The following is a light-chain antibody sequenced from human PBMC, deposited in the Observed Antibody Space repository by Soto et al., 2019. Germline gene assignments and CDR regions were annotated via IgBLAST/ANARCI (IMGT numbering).Light chain of an antibody. J-gene: IGKJ1*01. Sequence: DIQMTQSPSSLSASVGDRVTITCRASQGISTYLAWYQQKPGKVPKLLIYAASTLQSWVPSRFSGSGSGTDFTLSISSLQPEDVATYYCLKYNSAPQTFGQVTKVEIK. V-gene: IGKV1-27*01. CDR3: LKYNSAPQT. CDR1: QGISTY. CDR2: AAS.